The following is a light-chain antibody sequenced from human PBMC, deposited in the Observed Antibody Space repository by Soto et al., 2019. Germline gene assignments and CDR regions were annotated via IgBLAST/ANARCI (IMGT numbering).Light chain of an antibody. CDR2: AAS. V-gene: IGKV1-9*01. Sequence: IQLTQSPSSPSASVGDRVTITRRASQGISSYLAWYQQKPGKAPKLLIYAASTLQSGVPSRFSGSGSGTDFTLTISSLQPEDFATYYCQQLNSYPWTFGQGTKVDIK. J-gene: IGKJ1*01. CDR1: QGISSY. CDR3: QQLNSYPWT.